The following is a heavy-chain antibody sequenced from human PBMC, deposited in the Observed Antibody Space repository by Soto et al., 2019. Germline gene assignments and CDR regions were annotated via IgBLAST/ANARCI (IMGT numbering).Heavy chain of an antibody. D-gene: IGHD3-3*01. J-gene: IGHJ5*02. Sequence: PGGSLRLSCAASGFSFSSFWMHWVRQAPGKGLVWVSRMYTDGSSTYYADSVKGRFTISRDDSIKTVYLQMNSLRTEDTAVYYCATLNYDFWNAMSPNAPGGQGTLVTVSS. V-gene: IGHV3-74*01. CDR2: MYTDGSST. CDR1: GFSFSSFW. CDR3: ATLNYDFWNAMSPNAP.